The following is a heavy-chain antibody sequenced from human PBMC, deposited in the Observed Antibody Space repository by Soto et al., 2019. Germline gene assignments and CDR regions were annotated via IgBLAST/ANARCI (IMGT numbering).Heavy chain of an antibody. D-gene: IGHD3-22*01. CDR3: ARDRGPSSCYSPYWFDL. CDR2: IIPIFGTA. CDR1: GGTFSSYA. J-gene: IGHJ5*02. V-gene: IGHV1-69*12. Sequence: QVQLVQSGAEVKKPGSSVKVSCKASGGTFSSYAISWVRQAPGQGLEWMGEIIPIFGTANYAQKFQGRVTIPADESTSTAYTELSILRSEDTAVYYCARDRGPSSCYSPYWFDLWGQGTLVTVSS.